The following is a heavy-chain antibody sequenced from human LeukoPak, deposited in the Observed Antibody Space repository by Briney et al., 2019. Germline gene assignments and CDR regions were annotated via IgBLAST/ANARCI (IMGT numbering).Heavy chain of an antibody. V-gene: IGHV3-7*01. Sequence: GGSLRLSCAASGFTFSSYWMSWVRQAPGKGLEWVANIKQDGSEKYYVDSVKGRFTISRDNAKNSLYLRMNSLRAEDTAVYYCARALGCSSTSCPSFPMFFDYWGQGTLVTVSS. J-gene: IGHJ4*02. CDR2: IKQDGSEK. CDR1: GFTFSSYW. D-gene: IGHD2-2*01. CDR3: ARALGCSSTSCPSFPMFFDY.